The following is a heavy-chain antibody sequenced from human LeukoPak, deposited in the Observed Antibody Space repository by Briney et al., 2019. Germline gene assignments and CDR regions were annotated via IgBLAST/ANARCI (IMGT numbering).Heavy chain of an antibody. Sequence: PETPSLTCSVSGGSISSYHWNWIRQPPGKGLEWIGYINYSGTTNYNPSLKSRVTISIDTSKNQFSLKLSSVTAADTAVYYCARQSPNSSGWYDFDYWGQGTLVTVSS. CDR3: ARQSPNSSGWYDFDY. CDR2: INYSGTT. J-gene: IGHJ4*02. CDR1: GGSISSYH. V-gene: IGHV4-59*08. D-gene: IGHD6-19*01.